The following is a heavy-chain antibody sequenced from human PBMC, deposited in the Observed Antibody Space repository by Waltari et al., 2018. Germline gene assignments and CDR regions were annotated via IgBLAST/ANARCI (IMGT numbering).Heavy chain of an antibody. CDR3: ARDGWYSGYVDY. Sequence: QVQLQESGPGLVKPSEPLSLPCTVSGYSISRGYYWGWTRQPPGKGLEWIGSIYPSGSTYYNPSLKSRVTISVDTSKNQFSLKLSAVTAADTAVYYCARDGWYSGYVDYWGQGTLVTVSS. CDR1: GYSISRGYY. J-gene: IGHJ4*02. V-gene: IGHV4-38-2*02. CDR2: IYPSGST. D-gene: IGHD1-26*01.